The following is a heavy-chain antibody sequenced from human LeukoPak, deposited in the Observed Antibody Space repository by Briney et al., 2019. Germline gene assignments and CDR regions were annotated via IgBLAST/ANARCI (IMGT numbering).Heavy chain of an antibody. D-gene: IGHD6-19*01. CDR2: IFRGGHA. J-gene: IGHJ3*02. V-gene: IGHV4-38-2*01. CDR3: ARLRGSASGWYLDAFDI. CDR1: GYTFANGYI. Sequence: PSESLSLTCAASGYTFANGYIWGWIRQPPGRVLEGVVIIFRGGHANFNLSLKSRATISLDMSRNDFSLRLTSVSAADTAIYYCARLRGSASGWYLDAFDIWGQGTMVTVS.